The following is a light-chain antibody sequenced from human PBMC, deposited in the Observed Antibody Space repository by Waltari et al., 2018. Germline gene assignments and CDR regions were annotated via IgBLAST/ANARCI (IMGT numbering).Light chain of an antibody. V-gene: IGKV1-5*03. J-gene: IGKJ4*01. CDR1: QTVLSW. CDR3: QQYRIFPFT. Sequence: DIQMTQSPSTLSASVGDRVTITCRASQTVLSWLAWYQQKPGKSPNPRSSKASGLESGVPSRFSGSGSGTEFTLAISSLQPDDSATYYCQQYRIFPFTFGGGSKVEVK. CDR2: KAS.